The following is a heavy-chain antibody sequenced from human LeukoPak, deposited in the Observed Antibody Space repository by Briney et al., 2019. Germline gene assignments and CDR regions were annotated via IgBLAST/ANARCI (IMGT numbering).Heavy chain of an antibody. CDR3: APIAEAYAGWWKV. CDR2: INPDSGCT. Sequence: GASVKVSCKGSGYKFSDDYMHWVRQTPGQGLEFMGRINPDSGCTNNAQKFKGRVTMTRVSSISTADLEVRSPQSDDTALYFCAPIAEAYAGWWKVWGQGPLVTVSS. CDR1: GYKFSDDY. V-gene: IGHV1-2*06. D-gene: IGHD2-15*01. J-gene: IGHJ4*02.